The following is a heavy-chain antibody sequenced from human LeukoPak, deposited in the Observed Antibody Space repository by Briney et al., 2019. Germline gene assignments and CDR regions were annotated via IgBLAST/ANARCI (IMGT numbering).Heavy chain of an antibody. CDR1: GYTFTDYY. V-gene: IGHV1-2*02. J-gene: IGHJ4*02. CDR3: GTLLSNGPFDY. CDR2: IYPNSGAT. Sequence: ASVKVSCKASGYTFTDYYIHWVRQAPGQGLEWMGYIYPNSGATKYAQKFQGRVTLTRDTSISTAYMELSGLRSDDTAVYYCGTLLSNGPFDYWGQGSLVTVSS.